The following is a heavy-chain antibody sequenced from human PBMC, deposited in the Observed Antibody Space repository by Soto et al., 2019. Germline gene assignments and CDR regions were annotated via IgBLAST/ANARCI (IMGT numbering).Heavy chain of an antibody. Sequence: QVQLVQSGAEVKKPGASVKVSCKASGYSFSSFGITWVRQAPGQRLEWMGWITVYNGNTNYAQSLQGRVSLTTDTSTSTAYMELRSLRSDDTAIYFCARESTVPTARVGYFYYGVDVWGQGTTVTVSS. V-gene: IGHV1-18*01. CDR1: GYSFSSFG. CDR3: ARESTVPTARVGYFYYGVDV. J-gene: IGHJ6*02. CDR2: ITVYNGNT. D-gene: IGHD2-2*01.